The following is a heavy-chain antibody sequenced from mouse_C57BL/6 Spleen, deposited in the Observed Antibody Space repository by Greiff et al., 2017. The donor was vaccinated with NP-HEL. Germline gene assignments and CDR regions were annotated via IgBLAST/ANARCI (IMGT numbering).Heavy chain of an antibody. CDR3: ARWSTTVVALDY. Sequence: QVQLQQPGAELVRPGTSVKLSCKASGYTFTSYWMHWVKQRPGQGLEWIGVIDPSDSYTNYNQKFKGKATLTVDTSSSTAYMQLSSLTSEDSAVDYCARWSTTVVALDYWGQGTTLTVSS. J-gene: IGHJ2*01. CDR2: IDPSDSYT. V-gene: IGHV1-59*01. CDR1: GYTFTSYW. D-gene: IGHD1-1*01.